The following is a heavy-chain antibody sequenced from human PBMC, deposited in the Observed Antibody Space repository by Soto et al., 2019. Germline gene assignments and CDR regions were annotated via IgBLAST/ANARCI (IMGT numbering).Heavy chain of an antibody. CDR1: GGSVRRGNYY. J-gene: IGHJ4*02. CDR3: ARADYATGSYYPDY. Sequence: QVQLQESGPGLVKPSQTLSLTCTVSGGSVRRGNYYWSWLRQFPGKGLEWIGYISNSGSTHYNPSLMSRITILVDTSKNQFFLELRSVTAADTALYYCARADYATGSYYPDYWGQGTLVTVSS. V-gene: IGHV4-31*03. CDR2: ISNSGST. D-gene: IGHD3-10*01.